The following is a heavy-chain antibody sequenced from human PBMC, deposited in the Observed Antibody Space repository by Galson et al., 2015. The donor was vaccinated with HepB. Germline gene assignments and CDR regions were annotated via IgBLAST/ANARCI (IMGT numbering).Heavy chain of an antibody. CDR1: GFTVSSNY. V-gene: IGHV3-53*01. CDR2: IYSGGST. CDR3: ARDTRGLHYGDYAWYFDL. Sequence: SLRLSCAASGFTVSSNYMSWVRQAPGKGLEWVSVIYSGGSTYYADSVKGRFTISRDNSKNTLYLQMNSLRAEDTAVYYCARDTRGLHYGDYAWYFDLWGRGTLVTVSS. J-gene: IGHJ2*01. D-gene: IGHD4-17*01.